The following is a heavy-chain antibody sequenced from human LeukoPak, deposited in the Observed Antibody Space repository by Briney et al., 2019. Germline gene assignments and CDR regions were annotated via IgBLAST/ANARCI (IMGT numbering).Heavy chain of an antibody. CDR1: AFTFSSYA. V-gene: IGHV3-23*01. CDR3: AKVDGDY. J-gene: IGHJ4*02. Sequence: AGGSLRLSCAASAFTFSSYAMSWVRQAPGTGLEWVSSISGSGGSTYYADSVKGRFTISRDISKNTLYLQMNSLRAEDTAVYYCAKVDGDYWGQGTLVTVSS. D-gene: IGHD5-24*01. CDR2: ISGSGGST.